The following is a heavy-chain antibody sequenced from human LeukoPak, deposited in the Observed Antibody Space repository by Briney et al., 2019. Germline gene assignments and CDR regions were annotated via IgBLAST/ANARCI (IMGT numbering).Heavy chain of an antibody. CDR2: INIGGTNT. V-gene: IGHV3-11*01. Sequence: PGGSLRLSCAASGFTFNDYYMSWIRQAPGKGLEWLSYINIGGTNTHYADSVKGQFTISRDNAKKSLYLEMNNLRAEDTAVYYCATDGAGFDTWGQGALVTVSS. J-gene: IGHJ5*02. CDR1: GFTFNDYY. CDR3: ATDGAGFDT.